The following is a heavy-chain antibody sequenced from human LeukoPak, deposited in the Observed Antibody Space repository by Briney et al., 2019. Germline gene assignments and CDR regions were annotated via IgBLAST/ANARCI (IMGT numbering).Heavy chain of an antibody. D-gene: IGHD5-18*01. CDR1: VNSFTSRW. Sequence: GESLKISCQGSVNSFTSRWIGWVRQMPGKGLEWMGIIYPGDSDTRYSSSFQGQVTISADKSISTAYLQWSSLKASDTAMYYCARRRDERGYKDIFDIWGQGTMVTVSS. V-gene: IGHV5-51*01. J-gene: IGHJ3*02. CDR2: IYPGDSDT. CDR3: ARRRDERGYKDIFDI.